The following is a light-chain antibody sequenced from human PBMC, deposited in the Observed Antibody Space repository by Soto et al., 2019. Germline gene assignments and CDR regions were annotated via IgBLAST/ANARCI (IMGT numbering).Light chain of an antibody. J-gene: IGLJ1*01. CDR1: SSDVGGYKY. V-gene: IGLV2-8*01. CDR3: SSYAGSNNFV. Sequence: QSALTQPPSASGSPGQSVTISCTGISSDVGGYKYVSWYQQYPGKAPKLLIYEVSKRPSGVPDRFSGSKSGNTASLTVSGLQAEDEADYYCSSYAGSNNFVFGTGTKLTVL. CDR2: EVS.